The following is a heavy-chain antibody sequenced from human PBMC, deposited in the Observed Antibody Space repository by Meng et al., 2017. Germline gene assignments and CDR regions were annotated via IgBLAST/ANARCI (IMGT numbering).Heavy chain of an antibody. Sequence: GESLKISCAASGFTFSSYAMHWVRQAPGKGLEWVAVISYDGSNKYYADSVKGRFTISRDNSKNTLYLQMNSLRAEGTAVYYCASFYDIPNWFDPWGQGTLVTVSS. J-gene: IGHJ5*02. D-gene: IGHD3-9*01. CDR3: ASFYDIPNWFDP. CDR2: ISYDGSNK. V-gene: IGHV3-30*01. CDR1: GFTFSSYA.